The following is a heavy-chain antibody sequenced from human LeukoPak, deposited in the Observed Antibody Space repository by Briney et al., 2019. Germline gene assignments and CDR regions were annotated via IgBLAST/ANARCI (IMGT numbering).Heavy chain of an antibody. D-gene: IGHD4-11*01. CDR2: MNPNSANT. Sequence: ASVKLSCKASGYTFTSYDINWVRQATGQGLECMGWMNPNSANTGYAQKLQGRVTMTRNTSISTAYMEPSSLRSEDTAVYYCGRMSVTTYRSNYYYYGMDVWGKGTTVTVS. V-gene: IGHV1-8*01. J-gene: IGHJ6*04. CDR1: GYTFTSYD. CDR3: GRMSVTTYRSNYYYYGMDV.